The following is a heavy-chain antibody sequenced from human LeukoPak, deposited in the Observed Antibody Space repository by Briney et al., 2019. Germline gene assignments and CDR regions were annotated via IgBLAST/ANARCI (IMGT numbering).Heavy chain of an antibody. Sequence: SETLSLTCTVSGGSISSNIYYWGWIRQPPGKGLEWIGSIHYSGNTYYNPSLKSRLTISVDTSKNQFSLKLSSLTAADTAVYYCAGSDTTGYIPREWDYWCFDLWGRGTLVTVSS. CDR1: GGSISSNIYY. V-gene: IGHV4-39*01. CDR2: IHYSGNT. CDR3: AGSDTTGYIPREWDYWCFDL. D-gene: IGHD1-1*01. J-gene: IGHJ2*01.